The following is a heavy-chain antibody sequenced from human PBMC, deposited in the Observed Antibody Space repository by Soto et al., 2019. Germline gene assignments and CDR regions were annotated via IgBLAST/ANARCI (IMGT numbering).Heavy chain of an antibody. CDR2: INPTGGST. D-gene: IGHD1-26*01. CDR1: GYIFINYY. Sequence: QVQLVQSGAEVKKPGASVKVSCEASGYIFINYYIHWVRQAPGQGLEWVGIINPTGGSTNYAQKFQGRVTMTRDTSTSTVQMELSSLRPEVTAVYYCTRGLGAGDYWGQGTLVTVSS. J-gene: IGHJ4*02. CDR3: TRGLGAGDY. V-gene: IGHV1-46*03.